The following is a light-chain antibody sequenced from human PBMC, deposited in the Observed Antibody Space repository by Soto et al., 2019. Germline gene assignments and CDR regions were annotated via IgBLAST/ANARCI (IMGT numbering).Light chain of an antibody. Sequence: DTQMTQSPSTLPVSVGDSGTISCQASQTISSWLAWYQQKPGKAPKLLIYVASTLQSGVPARFRGSGSGTDFTLSISSLQPEDFATYYCQQDNSYLLTFGQGTKVDIK. J-gene: IGKJ1*01. CDR1: QTISSW. V-gene: IGKV1-5*03. CDR3: QQDNSYLLT. CDR2: VAS.